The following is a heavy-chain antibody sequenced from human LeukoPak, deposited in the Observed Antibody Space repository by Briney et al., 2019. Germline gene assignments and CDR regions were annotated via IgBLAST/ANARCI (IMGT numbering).Heavy chain of an antibody. Sequence: PGGSLRLSCAASGFTLSSYWMHWVRQAPGKGLVWVSRSNSDGSSTNYADSVKGRFTISRDNAKNSLYLQMNSLRAEDTALYYCAKDVYDSRRIVATGSGLDYWGQGTLVTVSS. V-gene: IGHV3-74*01. J-gene: IGHJ4*02. D-gene: IGHD5-12*01. CDR3: AKDVYDSRRIVATGSGLDY. CDR1: GFTLSSYW. CDR2: SNSDGSST.